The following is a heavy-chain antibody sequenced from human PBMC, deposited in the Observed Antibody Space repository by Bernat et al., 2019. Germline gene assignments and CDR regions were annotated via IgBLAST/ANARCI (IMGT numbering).Heavy chain of an antibody. V-gene: IGHV3-48*01. CDR3: ARGRGYSYGYTDY. D-gene: IGHD5-18*01. CDR2: ISSSGNTI. Sequence: EVQLVESGGDLVQPGGSLRLSCAASGFTFSGYSMNWVRQAPGKGLEWISYISSSGNTIDYADSVKGRLTISRDNAKNSLYLQMNSLRAEDTAVYFCARGRGYSYGYTDYWGRGTLVTVSS. CDR1: GFTFSGYS. J-gene: IGHJ4*02.